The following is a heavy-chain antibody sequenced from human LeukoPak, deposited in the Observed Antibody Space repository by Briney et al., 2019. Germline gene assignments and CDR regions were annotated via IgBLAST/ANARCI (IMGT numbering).Heavy chain of an antibody. J-gene: IGHJ4*02. CDR3: ARDSAAGDPFDY. D-gene: IGHD6-13*01. CDR2: IYSGGDI. V-gene: IGHV3-53*01. CDR1: GFTVSSNY. Sequence: PGGSLRLSCAASGFTVSSNYMSWVRQAPGKGLEWVSVIYSGGDIHYADSVKGRFTISRDNSNNTLYLQMNSLRAEDTAVYYCARDSAAGDPFDYWGQGTLVTVSS.